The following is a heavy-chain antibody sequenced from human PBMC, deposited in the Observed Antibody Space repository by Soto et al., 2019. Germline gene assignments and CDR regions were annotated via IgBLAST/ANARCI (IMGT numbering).Heavy chain of an antibody. J-gene: IGHJ5*02. V-gene: IGHV3-66*01. D-gene: IGHD2-2*01. CDR2: IYSGGST. CDR3: ARASYCISTSCYFGSFDP. Sequence: EVQLVESGGGLVQPGGSLRLSCAASGFTVSSNYMSWVRQAPGKGLEWVSVIYSGGSTNYADSVKGRFTISRDNSKNTLYLQMNRLRAEDTSVYYCARASYCISTSCYFGSFDPWGQGTLVTVSS. CDR1: GFTVSSNY.